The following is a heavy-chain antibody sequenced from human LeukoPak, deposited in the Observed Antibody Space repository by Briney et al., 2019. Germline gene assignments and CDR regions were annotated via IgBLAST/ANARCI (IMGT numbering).Heavy chain of an antibody. CDR3: TRNRRGLSYSSSFEEGDWFDP. V-gene: IGHV3-49*04. Sequence: GGSLRLSCTASGFTFGDYAMSWVRQAPGKGLEWVGFIRSKAYGGTTEYAASVKGRFTISRDDSKSIAYLQMNSLKTEDTAVYYCTRNRRGLSYSSSFEEGDWFDPWGQGTLVTVSS. CDR1: GFTFGDYA. J-gene: IGHJ5*02. CDR2: IRSKAYGGTT. D-gene: IGHD6-6*01.